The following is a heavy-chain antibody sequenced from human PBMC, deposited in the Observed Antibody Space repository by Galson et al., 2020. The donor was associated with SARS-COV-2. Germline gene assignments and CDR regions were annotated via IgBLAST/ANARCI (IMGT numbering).Heavy chain of an antibody. D-gene: IGHD2-21*02. J-gene: IGHJ4*02. CDR3: ARGVTEKALYYFDA. Sequence: ASETLSLTCTVSGGSIRGYFWSWIRQPPGKGLEWIGYIYHSGSTNYNPSLKSRVTLSIDTSKNQFSLKLKSVTAADAAVYYCARGVTEKALYYFDAWGQGALVTVSS. V-gene: IGHV4-59*01. CDR1: GGSIRGYF. CDR2: IYHSGST.